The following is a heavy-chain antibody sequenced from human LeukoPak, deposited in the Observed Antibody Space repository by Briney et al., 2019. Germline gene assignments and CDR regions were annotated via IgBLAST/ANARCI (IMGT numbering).Heavy chain of an antibody. CDR2: INPNSGGT. CDR1: GGTFSSYA. V-gene: IGHV1-2*02. CDR3: ASGGSSGWYGRVDY. J-gene: IGHJ4*02. D-gene: IGHD6-19*01. Sequence: ASVKVSCTASGGTFSSYAISWVRQAPGQGLEWMGWINPNSGGTNYAQKFQGRVTMTRDTSISTAYMELSRLRSDDTAVYYCASGGSSGWYGRVDYWGQGTLVTVSS.